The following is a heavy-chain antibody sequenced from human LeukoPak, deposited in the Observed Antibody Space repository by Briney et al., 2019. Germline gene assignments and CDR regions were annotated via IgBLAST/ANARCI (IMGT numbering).Heavy chain of an antibody. CDR3: ARHIPNYYDSSDAFDI. J-gene: IGHJ3*02. D-gene: IGHD3-22*01. CDR2: IYYSGST. CDR1: GGPISSYY. Sequence: SETLSLTCTVSGGPISSYYWSWIRQSPGKGLEWIGYIYYSGSTNFNPSLKSRVTISVDTSKNQFSLKLSSVTAADTAVYYCARHIPNYYDSSDAFDIWGQGTMVTVSS. V-gene: IGHV4-59*08.